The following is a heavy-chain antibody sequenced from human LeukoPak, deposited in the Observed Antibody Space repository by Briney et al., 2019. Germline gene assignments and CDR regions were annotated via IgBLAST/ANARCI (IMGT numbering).Heavy chain of an antibody. V-gene: IGHV3-30*03. J-gene: IGHJ6*02. CDR1: GFTFSSYG. CDR2: ISYDGSNK. CDR3: ARKTGGMDV. Sequence: GRSLRLSCAASGFTFSSYGMHWVRQAPGKGLEWVAVISYDGSNKYYADSVKGRFTISRDNSKNTLYLQMGSLRAEDMAVYYCARKTGGMDVWGQGTTVTVSS.